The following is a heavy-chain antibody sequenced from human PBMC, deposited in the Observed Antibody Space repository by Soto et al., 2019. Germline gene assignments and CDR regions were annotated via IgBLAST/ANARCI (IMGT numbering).Heavy chain of an antibody. D-gene: IGHD3-16*01. CDR1: GFTFTTYY. J-gene: IGHJ4*02. Sequence: VHLVESGGGLVQPGGSLRLSCAASGFTFTTYYMHWVRQAPGKGLVWVSRISGDGSSTDYADSVKGRFTPSRDNARNTLSLQMGSLRVEDTAVYYCARGGRGGFDYWGQGVLVTVSS. CDR3: ARGGRGGFDY. V-gene: IGHV3-74*01. CDR2: ISGDGSST.